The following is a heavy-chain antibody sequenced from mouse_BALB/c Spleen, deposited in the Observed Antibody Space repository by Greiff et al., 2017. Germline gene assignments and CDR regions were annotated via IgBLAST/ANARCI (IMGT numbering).Heavy chain of an antibody. V-gene: IGHV1-77*01. J-gene: IGHJ3*01. D-gene: IGHD2-10*02. Sequence: VQLQQSGPELVKPGASVKMSCKASGYTFTDYVISWVKQRTGQGLEWIGEIYPGSGSTYHNEKFKGKATLTADKSSNTAYMQLSSLTSEDSAVYFCARSVYGNSLAYWGQGTLVTVSA. CDR2: IYPGSGST. CDR3: ARSVYGNSLAY. CDR1: GYTFTDYV.